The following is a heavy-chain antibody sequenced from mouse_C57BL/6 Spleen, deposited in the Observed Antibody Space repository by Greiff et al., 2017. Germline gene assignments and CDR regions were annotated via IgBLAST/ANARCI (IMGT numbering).Heavy chain of an antibody. CDR1: GFNIKDDY. D-gene: IGHD2-1*01. CDR3: TLLWSLRDY. V-gene: IGHV14-4*01. J-gene: IGHJ4*01. Sequence: EVKLQESGAELVRPGASVKLSCTASGFNIKDDYMHWVKQRPEQGLEWIGWLDPENGDTEYASKFQGKATITADTSSNTAYLQLSSLTSEDTAVYYCTLLWSLRDYWGQGTSVTVSS. CDR2: LDPENGDT.